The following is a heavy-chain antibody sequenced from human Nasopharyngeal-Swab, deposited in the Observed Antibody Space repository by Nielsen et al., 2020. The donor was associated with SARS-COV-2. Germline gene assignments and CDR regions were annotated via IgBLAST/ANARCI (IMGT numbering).Heavy chain of an antibody. CDR3: ARAGTYYDILTGYYKGGIDY. D-gene: IGHD3-9*01. V-gene: IGHV3-48*03. CDR1: GLTFSNYE. Sequence: GGSLRLSCAASGLTFSNYEMNWVRQAPGKGLEWVAFIGRSGSPIYYADSVKGRFTISRDNVKNSLSLQMNSLRAEDTAVYYCARAGTYYDILTGYYKGGIDYWGQGTLVTVSS. J-gene: IGHJ4*02. CDR2: IGRSGSPI.